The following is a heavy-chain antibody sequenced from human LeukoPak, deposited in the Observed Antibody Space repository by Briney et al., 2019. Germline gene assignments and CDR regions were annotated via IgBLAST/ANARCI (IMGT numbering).Heavy chain of an antibody. CDR2: ISYSGST. J-gene: IGHJ5*02. D-gene: IGHD5-12*01. CDR1: GRSIGSYC. Sequence: PSETLSLTCTVSGRSIGSYCWSWIRQPPGKGLEWIGHISYSGSTNYNPSLKSRVTISVDTSKNQFSLKLSSVTAADTAVYYCARGGSGYALNWFDPWGQGTLVTVSS. V-gene: IGHV4-59*01. CDR3: ARGGSGYALNWFDP.